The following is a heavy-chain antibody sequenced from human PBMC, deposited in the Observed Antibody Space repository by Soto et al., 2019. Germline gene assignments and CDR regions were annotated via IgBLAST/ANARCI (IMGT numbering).Heavy chain of an antibody. V-gene: IGHV4-61*01. CDR3: ARSMHYSDGSNYSPFDY. J-gene: IGHJ4*02. Sequence: ETLSLTCTVSGGSVSSGNYYWSWIRQPPGKGLEWIGYFYYTGSTNYNPSLKSRVTISVDASKNQFSLRLSSLTAADTAVYYCARSMHYSDGSNYSPFDYWGQGTLVTVS. CDR1: GGSVSSGNYY. D-gene: IGHD3-22*01. CDR2: FYYTGST.